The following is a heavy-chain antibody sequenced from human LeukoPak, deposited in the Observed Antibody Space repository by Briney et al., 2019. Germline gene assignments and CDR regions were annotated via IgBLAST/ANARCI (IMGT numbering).Heavy chain of an antibody. Sequence: SETLTLTCTVSGDSINDHYWSWIRQPPGEGLEWIAYIYSSVSTTYYPSLKSRVTISIDTSKSQLSLKLSSVTAADTGVYYCARQRCSGGSCYRVDQLYYMDVWGKGTTVTVSS. V-gene: IGHV4-4*09. CDR3: ARQRCSGGSCYRVDQLYYMDV. CDR2: IYSSVST. D-gene: IGHD2-15*01. J-gene: IGHJ6*03. CDR1: GDSINDHY.